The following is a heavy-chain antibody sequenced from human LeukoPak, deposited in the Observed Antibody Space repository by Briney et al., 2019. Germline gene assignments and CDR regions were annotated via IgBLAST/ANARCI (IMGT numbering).Heavy chain of an antibody. D-gene: IGHD1-1*01. CDR1: GYSISSGFY. Sequence: SETLSLTCAVSGYSISSGFYWGWIRQPPGKGLEWIGSIFHGGSTYYNPSLKSRVTISVDTSKNQFSLKLSSVTAADTAVYYCARGPRYPDYNYYYYMDVWGKGTTVTVSS. V-gene: IGHV4-38-2*01. CDR2: IFHGGST. J-gene: IGHJ6*03. CDR3: ARGPRYPDYNYYYYMDV.